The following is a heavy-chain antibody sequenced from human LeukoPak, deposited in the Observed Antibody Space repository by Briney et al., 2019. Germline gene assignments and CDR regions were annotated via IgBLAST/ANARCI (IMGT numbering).Heavy chain of an antibody. D-gene: IGHD4-17*01. V-gene: IGHV4-59*07. CDR2: VHYSGTT. CDR1: DGFITNYY. Sequence: SDTLSLTCTVSDGFITNYYWSWVRQPPGKGLEFIGYVHYSGTTNYNPSLGSRVTISIDTSKKHLFLKLNSVTAADTAVYYCATGYGDFRVEGRYFYSWGQGTLVTVSS. CDR3: ATGYGDFRVEGRYFYS. J-gene: IGHJ4*02.